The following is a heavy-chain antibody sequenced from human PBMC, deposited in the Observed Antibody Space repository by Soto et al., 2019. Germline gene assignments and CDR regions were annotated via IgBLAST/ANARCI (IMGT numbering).Heavy chain of an antibody. V-gene: IGHV4-4*02. J-gene: IGHJ4*02. D-gene: IGHD3-10*01. CDR3: ARDLRPMVPFDY. CDR1: GGSISSSNW. CDR2: IYHSGST. Sequence: SETLSLTCAVSGGSISSSNWWSWVRQPPGKGLEWIGEIYHSGSTNYNPSLKSRVTISVDKSKNQFSLKLSSVTAADTAVYYCARDLRPMVPFDYWGQGTLVTAPQ.